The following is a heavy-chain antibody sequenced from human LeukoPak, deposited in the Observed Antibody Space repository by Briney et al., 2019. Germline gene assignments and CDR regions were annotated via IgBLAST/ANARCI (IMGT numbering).Heavy chain of an antibody. CDR2: INHSGST. D-gene: IGHD6-13*01. CDR1: GGSFSGYY. Sequence: SETLSLTCAVYGGSFSGYYWSWIRQPPGKGLEWIGEINHSGSTNYNPSLKSRVTISVDASKNQFSLKLSSVTAADTAVYYCAREGYSSSWTPFDYWGQGTLVTVSS. V-gene: IGHV4-34*01. J-gene: IGHJ4*02. CDR3: AREGYSSSWTPFDY.